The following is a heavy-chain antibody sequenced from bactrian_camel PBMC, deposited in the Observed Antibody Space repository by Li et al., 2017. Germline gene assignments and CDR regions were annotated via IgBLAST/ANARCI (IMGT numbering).Heavy chain of an antibody. CDR1: EVRGRPAR. Sequence: VQLVESGGGSVQTGGSLRPSCRASEVRGRPARMAWFRQAPGEEREGVAVHYVNPRGTFYADSVKGRFAVSQDNAENTLYLQMNSLKPEDTAMYYCAAVTVVAGTTCLNPPTRVRRYWGQGTQVTVS. V-gene: IGHV3S6*01. CDR2: HYVNPRGT. D-gene: IGHD6*01. CDR3: AAVTVVAGTTCLNPPTRVRRY. J-gene: IGHJ4*01.